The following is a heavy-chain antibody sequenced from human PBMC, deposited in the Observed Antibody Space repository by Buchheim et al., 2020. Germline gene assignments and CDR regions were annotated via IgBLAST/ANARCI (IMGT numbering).Heavy chain of an antibody. J-gene: IGHJ1*01. V-gene: IGHV4-4*02. D-gene: IGHD1-7*01. CDR1: GGSISSSNW. Sequence: QVQLQESGPGLVKPSGTLSLTCAVSGGSISSSNWWSWVRQPPGKGLEWIGEIYDSGSTNYNPSLKSRVTIPVDKSKNQFSLKLRSVTAADTAVYYCASRARTIHPALQHWGQGTL. CDR3: ASRARTIHPALQH. CDR2: IYDSGST.